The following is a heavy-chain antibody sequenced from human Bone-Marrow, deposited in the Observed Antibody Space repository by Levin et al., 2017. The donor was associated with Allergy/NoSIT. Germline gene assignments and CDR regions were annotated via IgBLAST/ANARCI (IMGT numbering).Heavy chain of an antibody. CDR1: SEMFRNYE. Sequence: PGGSLRLSCVGSSEMFRNYEMTWVRLVPGKGLEWISYIGARGSLSYADSVKGRFTVSRDNDKNTLYLQMNRRRVDDTALYYCADRYCSSGTCFFDYWGQGTQVTVSS. V-gene: IGHV3-48*03. D-gene: IGHD2-15*01. CDR3: ADRYCSSGTCFFDY. J-gene: IGHJ4*02. CDR2: IGARGSL.